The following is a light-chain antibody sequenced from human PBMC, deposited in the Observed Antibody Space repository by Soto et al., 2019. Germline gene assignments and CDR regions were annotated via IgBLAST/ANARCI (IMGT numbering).Light chain of an antibody. Sequence: QSALTQPRSVSGSPGQSVTISCTGTSSDVGGYNYVSWYQQHPGKAPKLMIYDVSKRPSGVPDRFSGSKSGNTASLTISWLQAEDEADYYCCSYAGSYTLYVFGTGTQLTVL. V-gene: IGLV2-11*01. CDR3: CSYAGSYTLYV. CDR2: DVS. CDR1: SSDVGGYNY. J-gene: IGLJ1*01.